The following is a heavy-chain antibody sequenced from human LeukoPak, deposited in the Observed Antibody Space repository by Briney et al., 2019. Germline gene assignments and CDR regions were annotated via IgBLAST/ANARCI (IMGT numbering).Heavy chain of an antibody. Sequence: SVKVSCKASGYTFTSYGISWVRQAPGQGLEWMGGIIPIFGTANYAQKFQGRVTITADESTSTAYMELSSLRSEDTAVYYCASNTCSGGSCYRGYNWFDPWGQGTLVTVSS. J-gene: IGHJ5*02. CDR1: GYTFTSYG. D-gene: IGHD2-15*01. CDR3: ASNTCSGGSCYRGYNWFDP. CDR2: IIPIFGTA. V-gene: IGHV1-69*13.